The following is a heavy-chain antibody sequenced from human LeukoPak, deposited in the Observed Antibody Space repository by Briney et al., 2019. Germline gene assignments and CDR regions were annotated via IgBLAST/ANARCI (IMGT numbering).Heavy chain of an antibody. CDR2: ISYTGST. Sequence: SETLSLNCTVSGGSISPYFWSWFRQPPGKGLEWIGYISYTGSTIYSPSLKSRVTISVDTSKNQFSLQLTSVTAADTAVYYCARDDYRGVTNFDPWGQGTLVTVSS. D-gene: IGHD3-10*01. V-gene: IGHV4-59*01. CDR1: GGSISPYF. CDR3: ARDDYRGVTNFDP. J-gene: IGHJ5*02.